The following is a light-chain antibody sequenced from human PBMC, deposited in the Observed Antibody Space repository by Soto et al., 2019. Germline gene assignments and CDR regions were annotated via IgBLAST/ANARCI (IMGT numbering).Light chain of an antibody. Sequence: EIVLTQSPGTLSLSPGERATLSCRASQSVSSSYLAWYQQKPGQAPRLLIYGASSRATGIPDRFSGSGSGTDFPLTIRRLEPEDFAVYYCQQDGSSPGTFGQGAKVEIK. CDR3: QQDGSSPGT. CDR2: GAS. V-gene: IGKV3-20*01. J-gene: IGKJ1*01. CDR1: QSVSSSY.